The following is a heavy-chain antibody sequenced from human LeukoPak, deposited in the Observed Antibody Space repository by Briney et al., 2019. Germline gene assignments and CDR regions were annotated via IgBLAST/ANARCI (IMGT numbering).Heavy chain of an antibody. CDR1: GFTFSSYA. J-gene: IGHJ6*02. CDR2: ISGSGGST. Sequence: GGSLRLSCAASGFTFSSYAMSWVRQAPGKGLEWASAISGSGGSTYYADSVKGRFTISRDNSKNTLYLQMNSLRAEDTAVYYCAKAHDYYYYYGMDVWGQGTTVTVSS. CDR3: AKAHDYYYYYGMDV. V-gene: IGHV3-23*01.